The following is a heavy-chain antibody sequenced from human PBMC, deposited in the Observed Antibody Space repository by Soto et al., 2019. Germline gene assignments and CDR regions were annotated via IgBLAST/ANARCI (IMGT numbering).Heavy chain of an antibody. CDR3: ARGLRDFDY. CDR1: GGSISSYY. Sequence: SETLSLTCTVSGGSISSYYWSWIRQPPGKGLEWIGYIYYSGSTNYNPSLKSRVTISVDTSKNQFSLKLSSVTAADTAVYYCARGLRDFDYWGQGTLVTSPQ. J-gene: IGHJ4*02. V-gene: IGHV4-59*01. CDR2: IYYSGST. D-gene: IGHD4-17*01.